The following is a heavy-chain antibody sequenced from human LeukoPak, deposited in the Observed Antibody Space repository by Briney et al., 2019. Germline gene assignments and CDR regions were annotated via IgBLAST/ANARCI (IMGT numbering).Heavy chain of an antibody. CDR3: ASLLRGTFDV. CDR2: ISGSGGST. V-gene: IGHV3-23*01. Sequence: GGSLRLSCAASGFTFSSYAMSWVRQAPGKGLEWVSAISGSGGSTYYADSVEGRFTISRDNSKNTLYLQMNSLRAEDTAVYYCASLLRGTFDVWGRGTMVTVSS. CDR1: GFTFSSYA. J-gene: IGHJ3*01.